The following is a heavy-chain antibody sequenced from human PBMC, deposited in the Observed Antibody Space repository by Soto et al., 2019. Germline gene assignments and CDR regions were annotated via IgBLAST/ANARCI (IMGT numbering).Heavy chain of an antibody. Sequence: QVQLQESGPGLVKPSGTLSLTCAVSGGSISSSNWWSWVRQPPGKGLEWIGEIYHSGSTNYNPSLKSRVTISVDKSKNQFSLKLSSVTAADTAVYYCASDANCSGGSCYSVDGMDVWGQGTTVTVSS. J-gene: IGHJ6*02. D-gene: IGHD2-15*01. CDR1: GGSISSSNW. CDR2: IYHSGST. V-gene: IGHV4-4*02. CDR3: ASDANCSGGSCYSVDGMDV.